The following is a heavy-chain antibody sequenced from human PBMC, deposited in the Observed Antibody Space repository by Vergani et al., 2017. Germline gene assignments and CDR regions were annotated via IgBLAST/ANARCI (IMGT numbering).Heavy chain of an antibody. V-gene: IGHV3-21*01. J-gene: IGHJ5*02. CDR2: ISSSSSYI. Sequence: EVQLLESGGGLVQPGGSLRLSCAASGFTFSSYAMSWVRQAPGKGLEWVSSISSSSSYIYYADSVKGRFTISRDNAKNSLYLQMNSLRAEDTAVYYCAREAEYYDFWSGSYKNXFDPWGQGTLVTVSS. CDR3: AREAEYYDFWSGSYKNXFDP. D-gene: IGHD3-3*01. CDR1: GFTFSSYA.